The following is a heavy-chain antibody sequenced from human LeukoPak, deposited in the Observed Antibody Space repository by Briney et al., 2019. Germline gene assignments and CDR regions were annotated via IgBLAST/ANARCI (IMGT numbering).Heavy chain of an antibody. CDR1: GLTFSSYG. J-gene: IGHJ4*02. CDR3: ARDRTYYYDSSGYYYPTY. D-gene: IGHD3-22*01. Sequence: PGRSLRLSCAASGLTFSSYGMHWVRQAPGKGLEWVAVIWYDGSNKYYADSVKGRFTISRDNSKNTLYLQMNSLRAEDTAVYYRARDRTYYYDSSGYYYPTYWGQGTLVTVSS. CDR2: IWYDGSNK. V-gene: IGHV3-33*01.